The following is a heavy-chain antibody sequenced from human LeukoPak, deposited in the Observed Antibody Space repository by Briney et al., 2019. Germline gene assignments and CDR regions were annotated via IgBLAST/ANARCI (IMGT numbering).Heavy chain of an antibody. CDR1: GGSISSYY. V-gene: IGHV4-59*01. J-gene: IGHJ4*02. CDR3: ARDLRGAFDY. D-gene: IGHD3-10*01. CDR2: IYYSGST. Sequence: SETLSLTCTVSGGSISSYYWSWIRQPPGKGLEWIGYIYYSGSTNYNPSLKSRVTISVDTSKNQFSLKLSSVTAADTAVYYCARDLRGAFDYWGQGTLVTVSS.